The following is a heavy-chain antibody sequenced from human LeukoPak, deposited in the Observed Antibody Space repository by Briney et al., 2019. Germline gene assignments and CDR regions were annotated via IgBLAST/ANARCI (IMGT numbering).Heavy chain of an antibody. CDR1: GYTFTSYG. Sequence: GASVKVSCKASGYTFTSYGISWVRQAPGQGLEWMGWISAYNGNTNYAQKLQGRVTMTTDTSTSTAYMELRSLRSDDTAVYYCARDHMVRGPWYFDLWGRGTLVTVSS. CDR3: ARDHMVRGPWYFDL. CDR2: ISAYNGNT. V-gene: IGHV1-18*01. J-gene: IGHJ2*01. D-gene: IGHD3-10*01.